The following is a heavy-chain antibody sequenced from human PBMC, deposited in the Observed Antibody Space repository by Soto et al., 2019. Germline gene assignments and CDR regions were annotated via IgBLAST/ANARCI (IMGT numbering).Heavy chain of an antibody. CDR2: IDPSDSYT. V-gene: IGHV5-10-1*01. Sequence: GESLKISCKGSGYSFTSYWISWVRQMPGEGLEWMGRIDPSDSYTNYSPSFQGHVTISADKSISTAYLQWSSLKASDTAMYYCARSLAARRPDYYGMDVWGQGTTVTVSS. CDR1: GYSFTSYW. D-gene: IGHD6-6*01. J-gene: IGHJ6*02. CDR3: ARSLAARRPDYYGMDV.